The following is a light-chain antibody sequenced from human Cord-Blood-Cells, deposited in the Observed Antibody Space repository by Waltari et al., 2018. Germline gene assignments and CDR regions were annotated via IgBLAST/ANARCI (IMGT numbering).Light chain of an antibody. CDR2: EVS. V-gene: IGLV2-23*02. Sequence: QSALTLPASVSGSPGQSTTISCTGTRSDVGSYNLFTWYQQHPGKAPKVMIHEVSQRPLGLPILYAVSKSGNTASLTSSGLQATDEADSYCCSYADSITLFFGGRT. J-gene: IGLJ2*01. CDR3: CSYADSITLF. CDR1: RSDVGSYNL.